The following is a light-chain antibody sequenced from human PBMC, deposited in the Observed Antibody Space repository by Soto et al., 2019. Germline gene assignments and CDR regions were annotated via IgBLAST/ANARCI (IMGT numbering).Light chain of an antibody. V-gene: IGLV2-11*01. CDR1: SSDVGGYNY. Sequence: QSALTQPRSVSGSPGQSVTISCTGTSSDVGGYNYVSWYQQHPGKAPKLMIYDVSKRPSGVPDRFSASKSGNTASLTISGLQAEDEADFYCCSYAGTYGVFGTGTKLTVL. J-gene: IGLJ1*01. CDR2: DVS. CDR3: CSYAGTYGV.